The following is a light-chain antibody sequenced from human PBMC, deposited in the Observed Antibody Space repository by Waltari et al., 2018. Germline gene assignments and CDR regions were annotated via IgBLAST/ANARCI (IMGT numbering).Light chain of an antibody. CDR2: KDT. J-gene: IGLJ2*01. CDR1: VVAKQY. V-gene: IGLV3-27*01. CDR3: YSAADNNRLV. Sequence: SYELTQPSSVSVSPGQTARIPCSGPVVAKQYARWFQQMPGQAPVLVIYKDTERPSGIPERFSGSTSGTTVTLTSSGAQVEDEADYYCYSAADNNRLVFGGGTKLTVL.